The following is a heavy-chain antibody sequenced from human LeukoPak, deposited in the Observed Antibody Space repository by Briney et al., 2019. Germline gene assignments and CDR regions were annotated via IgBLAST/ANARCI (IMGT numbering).Heavy chain of an antibody. D-gene: IGHD5-18*01. J-gene: IGHJ4*02. Sequence: GTLRLSCVASGFTFSNYGMNWVRQAPGKGLEWVSGIVGSGVTTYYADSVKGRFTISRDNSKNTLYLHMNGLRVEDTAIYYCARDERWIQFNYWGQGTLVTVSS. CDR1: GFTFSNYG. CDR3: ARDERWIQFNY. V-gene: IGHV3-23*01. CDR2: IVGSGVTT.